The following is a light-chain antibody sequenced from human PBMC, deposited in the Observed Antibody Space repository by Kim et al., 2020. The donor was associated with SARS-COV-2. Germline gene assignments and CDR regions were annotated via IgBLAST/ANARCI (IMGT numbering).Light chain of an antibody. Sequence: VSPGERATLSCRASQSVSSNLAWYQQKPGQAPRLLIYGASTRATGIPARFSGSGSGTEFTLTISSLQSEDFAVYYCQQYNKWPLTFGGGTKVDIK. CDR2: GAS. V-gene: IGKV3-15*01. CDR1: QSVSSN. J-gene: IGKJ4*01. CDR3: QQYNKWPLT.